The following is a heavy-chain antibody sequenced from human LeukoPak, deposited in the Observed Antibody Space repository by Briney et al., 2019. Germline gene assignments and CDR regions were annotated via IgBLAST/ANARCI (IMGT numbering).Heavy chain of an antibody. Sequence: SVKVSCKASGGTFSSYAIIWVRQAPGRGLEWMGGIIPIFGTANYAQKFQGRVTITADKSTGTAYMELSSLRSEDTAVYYCAREVSIAAAGTYYYYMDVWGKGTTVTVSS. CDR3: AREVSIAAAGTYYYYMDV. V-gene: IGHV1-69*06. CDR1: GGTFSSYA. CDR2: IIPIFGTA. D-gene: IGHD6-13*01. J-gene: IGHJ6*03.